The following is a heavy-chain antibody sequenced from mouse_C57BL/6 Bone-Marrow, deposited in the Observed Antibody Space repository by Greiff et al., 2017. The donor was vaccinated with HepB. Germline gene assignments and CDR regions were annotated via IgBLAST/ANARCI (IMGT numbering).Heavy chain of an antibody. CDR3: ARDYYTYYYAMED. CDR1: GFTFSSYT. J-gene: IGHJ4*01. CDR2: ISGGGGNT. D-gene: IGHD1-1*01. V-gene: IGHV5-9*01. Sequence: EVQVVESGGGLVKPGGSLKLSCAASGFTFSSYTMSWVRQTPEKRLEWVATISGGGGNTYYPDSVKGRFTISRDNAKNTLYLQMSSLRSEDTALYYWARDYYTYYYAMEDWGQGTSVT.